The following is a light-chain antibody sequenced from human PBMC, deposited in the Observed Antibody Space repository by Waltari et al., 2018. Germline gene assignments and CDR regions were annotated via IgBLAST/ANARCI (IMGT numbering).Light chain of an antibody. CDR3: QSFDTSLSGATV. V-gene: IGLV1-40*01. Sequence: QSVLTQPPSVSGAPGQRVTISCTGSISNIGAGYDVHWYQQLPGTAPKLLIYRNNHRPSGVPDRISGAKSGHSASLAITGLQAEDEAEYYCQSFDTSLSGATVFGGGTKLTVL. J-gene: IGLJ3*02. CDR2: RNN. CDR1: ISNIGAGYD.